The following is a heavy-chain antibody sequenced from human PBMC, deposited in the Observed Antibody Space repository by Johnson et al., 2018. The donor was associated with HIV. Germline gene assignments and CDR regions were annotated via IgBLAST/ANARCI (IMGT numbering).Heavy chain of an antibody. V-gene: IGHV3-30*04. Sequence: QVQLVESGGGLVQPGGSLRLSCAASGFTFSSYAMHWVRQAPGKGLEWVAVISYDGSNKYYADSVKGRFTISRDNSKNTLYLQINSLRAEDTAVYYCAREGGVHCTGGVCYRSTDAFDFWGQGTMVTVSS. CDR3: AREGGVHCTGGVCYRSTDAFDF. CDR2: ISYDGSNK. CDR1: GFTFSSYA. D-gene: IGHD2-8*02. J-gene: IGHJ3*01.